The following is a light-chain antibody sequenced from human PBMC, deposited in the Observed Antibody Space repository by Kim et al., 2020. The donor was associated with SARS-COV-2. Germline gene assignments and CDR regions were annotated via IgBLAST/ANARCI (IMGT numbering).Light chain of an antibody. J-gene: IGKJ5*01. CDR1: QSIRTD. Sequence: VGDRVTCACRASQSIRTDLNWYQQKRGKAPKLLIDAASSLQSGVPSRFSGSGSGTDFTLTITSLQPEDFATYYWQQSYSTPPITVGQGTRLEIK. CDR2: AAS. CDR3: QQSYSTPPIT. V-gene: IGKV1-39*01.